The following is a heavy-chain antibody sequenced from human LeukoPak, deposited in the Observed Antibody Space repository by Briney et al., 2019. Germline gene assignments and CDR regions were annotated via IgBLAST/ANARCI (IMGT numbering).Heavy chain of an antibody. CDR3: TTDFLLAYCGGDCYH. D-gene: IGHD2-21*02. CDR2: IKSKTDGGTT. V-gene: IGHV3-15*01. CDR1: GFTFSNAW. J-gene: IGHJ4*02. Sequence: PGGSLRLSCAASGFTFSNAWMSWVRQAPGKGLEWVGRIKSKTDGGTTDYAAPVKGRFTISRDDSKNTLYLQMNSLKTEDTAVYYCTTDFLLAYCGGDCYHWGQGTLVTVSS.